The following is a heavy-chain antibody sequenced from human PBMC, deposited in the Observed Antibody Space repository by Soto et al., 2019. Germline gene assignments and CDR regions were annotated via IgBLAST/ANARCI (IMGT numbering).Heavy chain of an antibody. J-gene: IGHJ5*02. CDR3: ARRATGTTPRGNWFDP. D-gene: IGHD1-7*01. Sequence: QVQLVQSGAAVKKPGSSVKVSCKASGGTFSSYAISWVRQAPGQGREWMGWIIPIFGTANYAQKFQGRVTITADKSTSTAYMELSSLRSEDTAVYYCARRATGTTPRGNWFDPWGKGTLVTVSS. CDR2: IIPIFGTA. V-gene: IGHV1-69*06. CDR1: GGTFSSYA.